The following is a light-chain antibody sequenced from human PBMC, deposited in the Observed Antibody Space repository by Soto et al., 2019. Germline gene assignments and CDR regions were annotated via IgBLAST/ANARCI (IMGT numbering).Light chain of an antibody. Sequence: EIVMTLSPAALSVSPGQRVTLSCRASQSVNTNLAWYQHIRGQAPRLLIYGASTRATGIPARFSGSGSGTEFTLTISSLQSEDFALYYCQQYNNWPPWTSGQGAKADI. V-gene: IGKV3-15*01. CDR1: QSVNTN. CDR2: GAS. J-gene: IGKJ1*01. CDR3: QQYNNWPPWT.